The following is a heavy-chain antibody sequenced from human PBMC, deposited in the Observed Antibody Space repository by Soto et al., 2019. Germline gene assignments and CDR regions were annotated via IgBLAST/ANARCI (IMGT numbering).Heavy chain of an antibody. Sequence: QVQLVESGGGLVKPGGSLRLSCAASGFTFSDYYMSWIRQAPGKGLEWVSYISSSGSTIYYADSVKGRFTISRDNAKNSLYLQMTSLRAEDTAVYYCARGAQIVVVVAADANFDYWGQGTLVTVSS. CDR3: ARGAQIVVVVAADANFDY. J-gene: IGHJ4*02. CDR1: GFTFSDYY. D-gene: IGHD2-15*01. CDR2: ISSSGSTI. V-gene: IGHV3-11*01.